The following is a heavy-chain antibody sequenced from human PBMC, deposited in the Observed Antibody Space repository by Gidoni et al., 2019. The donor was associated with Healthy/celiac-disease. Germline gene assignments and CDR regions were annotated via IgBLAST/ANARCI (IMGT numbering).Heavy chain of an antibody. V-gene: IGHV3-9*01. J-gene: IGHJ4*02. CDR3: AKDGHSSGWFIDY. Sequence: EVQLVESGGGLVQPGRSLRLSCAASGFTFDDYAMHWVRQAPGKGLEWVSGISGNSGSIGYADSVKGRFTISRDNAKNSLYLQMNSLRAEDTALYYCAKDGHSSGWFIDYWGQGTLVTVSS. CDR2: ISGNSGSI. D-gene: IGHD6-19*01. CDR1: GFTFDDYA.